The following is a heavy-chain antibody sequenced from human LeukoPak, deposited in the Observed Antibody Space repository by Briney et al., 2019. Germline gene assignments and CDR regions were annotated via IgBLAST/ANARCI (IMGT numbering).Heavy chain of an antibody. Sequence: GGSLRLSCVGYGYSFSTYSMSWFRQGPGKGLEWVSSIYNSGSEVFYADSVKGRFTISRDNPQNTLYLQMNSLRVEDTAIYYCAKDVVPDSGWDIDYWGQGTLVTVSS. J-gene: IGHJ4*02. D-gene: IGHD6-19*01. V-gene: IGHV3-23*05. CDR2: IYNSGSEV. CDR3: AKDVVPDSGWDIDY. CDR1: GYSFSTYS.